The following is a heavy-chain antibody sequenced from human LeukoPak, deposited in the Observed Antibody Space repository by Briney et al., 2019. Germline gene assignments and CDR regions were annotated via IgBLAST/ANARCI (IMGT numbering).Heavy chain of an antibody. J-gene: IGHJ3*02. CDR3: ARVWGRSDYSPRAFDI. Sequence: KTSETLSLTCSVSGGSISSSNYYWGWIRQPPGKGLEWIGCIYYSGSTYYNPSLKSRVTLSVDTSKNQFSLKLSSVTAADTAVYYCARVWGRSDYSPRAFDIWGQGTMVTVSS. CDR2: IYYSGST. D-gene: IGHD3-16*01. CDR1: GGSISSSNYY. V-gene: IGHV4-39*07.